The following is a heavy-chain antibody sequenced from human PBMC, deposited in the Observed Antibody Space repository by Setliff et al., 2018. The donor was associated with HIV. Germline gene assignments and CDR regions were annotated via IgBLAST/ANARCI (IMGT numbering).Heavy chain of an antibody. J-gene: IGHJ4*02. CDR1: GGSFSGYH. CDR2: INHSGRT. V-gene: IGHV4-34*01. CDR3: AQLGMVDDFDY. D-gene: IGHD1-1*01. Sequence: SETLSLTCAVYGGSFSGYHWNWIRQPPGKGLEWIGEINHSGRTNYNPSLKSRVTISVDTSNNPFSLKLRSGTAADTAMYYCAQLGMVDDFDYWGQGTLVTVSS.